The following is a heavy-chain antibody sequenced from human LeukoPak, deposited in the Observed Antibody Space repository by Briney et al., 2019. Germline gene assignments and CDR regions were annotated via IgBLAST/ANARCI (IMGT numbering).Heavy chain of an antibody. Sequence: ASVKVSCKASGGTFSSYAISWVRQAPGQGLEWMGGIIPIFGTASYAQKFQGRVTITTDESTSTAYMELSSLRSEDTAVYYCARENYDFWSGYFNYFDYWGQGTLVTVSS. CDR1: GGTFSSYA. CDR3: ARENYDFWSGYFNYFDY. CDR2: IIPIFGTA. V-gene: IGHV1-69*05. D-gene: IGHD3-3*01. J-gene: IGHJ4*02.